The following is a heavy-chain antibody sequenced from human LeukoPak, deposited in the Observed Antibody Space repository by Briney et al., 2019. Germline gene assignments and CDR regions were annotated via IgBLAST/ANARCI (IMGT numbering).Heavy chain of an antibody. J-gene: IGHJ4*02. CDR2: INPNSGGT. V-gene: IGHV1-2*02. CDR3: ARVLESYYYDSSGYYHGLDY. Sequence: GASVKVSCKASGYTFTGYYMHWVRQAPGQGLEWMGWINPNSGGTNYAQTFQGRVTMPRDTSISTAYMELSRLRSDDTAVYYCARVLESYYYDSSGYYHGLDYWGQGTLVTVSS. D-gene: IGHD3-22*01. CDR1: GYTFTGYY.